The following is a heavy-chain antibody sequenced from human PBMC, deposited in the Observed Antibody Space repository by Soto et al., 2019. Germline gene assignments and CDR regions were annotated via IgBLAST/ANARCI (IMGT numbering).Heavy chain of an antibody. CDR3: AGPTGHYYDSSGYSDAFDI. D-gene: IGHD3-22*01. J-gene: IGHJ3*02. CDR1: GYTFTSYD. CDR2: MNPNSGNT. Sequence: ASVKVSCKASGYTFTSYDINWVRQATGQGLEWMGWMNPNSGNTGYAQKFQGRVTMTRNTSISTAYMELSSLRSEDTAVYYCAGPTGHYYDSSGYSDAFDIWGQGTMVTVSS. V-gene: IGHV1-8*01.